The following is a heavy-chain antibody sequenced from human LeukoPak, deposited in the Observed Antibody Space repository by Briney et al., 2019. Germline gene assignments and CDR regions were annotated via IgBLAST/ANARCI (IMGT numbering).Heavy chain of an antibody. CDR1: GYTFTSYG. J-gene: IGHJ6*02. CDR3: ARDRDIVVVPAASSKDYYGMDV. V-gene: IGHV1-18*01. CDR2: ISAYNGNT. Sequence: GASVKVSCKASGYTFTSYGISWVRQAPGQGLEWMGWISAYNGNTNYAQKLQGRVTMTTDTSTSTAYMELRSLRSEDTAVYYCARDRDIVVVPAASSKDYYGMDVWGQGTTVTVSS. D-gene: IGHD2-2*01.